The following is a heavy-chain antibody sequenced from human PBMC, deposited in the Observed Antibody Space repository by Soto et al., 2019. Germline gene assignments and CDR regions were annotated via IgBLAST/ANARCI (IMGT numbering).Heavy chain of an antibody. D-gene: IGHD2-15*01. Sequence: QVQLQQWGAGLLKPSETLSLTCAVNGGSFTGYYWSWVRQPPGKGLEWIGEIKDGGSTNYSPSLRRRVTISADPSKRQLSLKVTSVTAADTAVYYCARGQEGVVATHWDQGSLVTVSS. CDR2: IKDGGST. V-gene: IGHV4-34*01. CDR1: GGSFTGYY. J-gene: IGHJ4*02. CDR3: ARGQEGVVATH.